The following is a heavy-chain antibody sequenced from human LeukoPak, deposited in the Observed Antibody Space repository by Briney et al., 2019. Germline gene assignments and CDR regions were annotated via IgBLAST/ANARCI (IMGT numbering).Heavy chain of an antibody. Sequence: GGSLRLSCAASGFTFSSYAMSWVRRAPGKGLEWVSAISGSGGSTYYADSVKGRFTISRDNSKNTLYLQMNSLRAEDTAVYYCAKGFTFYYDTSGYYPDYWGQGTLVTVSS. V-gene: IGHV3-23*01. CDR3: AKGFTFYYDTSGYYPDY. CDR2: ISGSGGST. D-gene: IGHD3-22*01. CDR1: GFTFSSYA. J-gene: IGHJ4*02.